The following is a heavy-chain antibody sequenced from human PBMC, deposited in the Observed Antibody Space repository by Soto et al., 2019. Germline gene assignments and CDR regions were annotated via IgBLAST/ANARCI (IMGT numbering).Heavy chain of an antibody. CDR1: GFTFSDHY. CDR3: ARDKRLGSRSAYGMDV. J-gene: IGHJ6*02. CDR2: SRDKAHSYTT. Sequence: PGGSRRLSCAASGFTFSDHYMDWVRQAPGKGLEWVGRSRDKAHSYTTEYAASVKGRFTISRDDSKNSLYLQMNSLKTEDTAVYYCARDKRLGSRSAYGMDVWGQGTTVTVSS. V-gene: IGHV3-72*01. D-gene: IGHD5-12*01.